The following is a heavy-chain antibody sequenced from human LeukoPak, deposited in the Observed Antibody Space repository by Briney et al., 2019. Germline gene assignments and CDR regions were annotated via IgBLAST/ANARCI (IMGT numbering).Heavy chain of an antibody. CDR1: GGSISSYY. V-gene: IGHV4-4*07. CDR2: IYTSGST. J-gene: IGHJ5*02. D-gene: IGHD2-15*01. Sequence: PSETLSLTCTVSGGSISSYYWSWIRQPAGKGLEWIGRIYTSGSTNYNPSLKSRVTMSVDTSKNQFSLKLSSVTAADTAVYYCARYGGYCSGGSGYASWFDPWGQGTLVTVSS. CDR3: ARYGGYCSGGSGYASWFDP.